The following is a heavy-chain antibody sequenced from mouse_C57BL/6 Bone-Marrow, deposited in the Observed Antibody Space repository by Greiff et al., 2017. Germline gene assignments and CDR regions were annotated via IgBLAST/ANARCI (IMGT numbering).Heavy chain of an antibody. V-gene: IGHV1-69*01. CDR2: IDPSDSYT. CDR3: AREGTTVVAAYYFDD. Sequence: QVQLQQPGAELVMPGASVKLSCKASGYTFTSYWMHWVKQRPGQGLEWIGEIDPSDSYTNYNQKFKGKSTLTVDKSSSTAYMQLSSLTSEDSAVYYCAREGTTVVAAYYFDDWGQGTTLTVSS. CDR1: GYTFTSYW. D-gene: IGHD1-1*01. J-gene: IGHJ2*01.